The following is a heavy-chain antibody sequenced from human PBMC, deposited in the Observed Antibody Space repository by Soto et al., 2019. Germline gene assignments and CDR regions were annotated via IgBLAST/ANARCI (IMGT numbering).Heavy chain of an antibody. CDR2: IYHSGST. CDR3: ARDNYGDTYYFDY. D-gene: IGHD4-17*01. V-gene: IGHV4-30-4*01. Sequence: PSETLSLTCTVSGGSISSGDYYWSWIRQPPGKGLEWIGYIYHSGSTYYNPSLKSRVTISVDTSKNQFSLKLSSVTATDTAVYYCARDNYGDTYYFDYWGQGTLVTVSS. J-gene: IGHJ4*02. CDR1: GGSISSGDYY.